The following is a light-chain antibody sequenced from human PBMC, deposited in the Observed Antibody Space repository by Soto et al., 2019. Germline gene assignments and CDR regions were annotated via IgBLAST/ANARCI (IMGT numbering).Light chain of an antibody. V-gene: IGLV2-14*01. CDR2: EVS. CDR3: CSFTSITTYV. Sequence: QSVLPQPASVSGSLGQSITIYCTGTSSDVGAYNYVSWYQQQPGKAPKLMISEVSNRPSGVSNRFSGSKSGNTASLIISGLQAEDEADYYCCSFTSITTYVFGTGTKVTVL. CDR1: SSDVGAYNY. J-gene: IGLJ1*01.